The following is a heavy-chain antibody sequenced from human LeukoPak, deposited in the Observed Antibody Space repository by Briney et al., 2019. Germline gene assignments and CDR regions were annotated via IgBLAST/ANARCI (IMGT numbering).Heavy chain of an antibody. CDR3: ARDRRGQVVQTIDY. V-gene: IGHV3-21*01. CDR2: ISSSSSYI. CDR1: GFTFSSYS. Sequence: GGSLRLSCAASGFTFSSYSMNWVRQAPGKGLEWVSSISSSSSYIYYADSVKGRFTISRDNAKNSLYLQMNSLRAEAMAVYYCARDRRGQVVQTIDYWGQGTLVTVSS. D-gene: IGHD2-15*01. J-gene: IGHJ4*02.